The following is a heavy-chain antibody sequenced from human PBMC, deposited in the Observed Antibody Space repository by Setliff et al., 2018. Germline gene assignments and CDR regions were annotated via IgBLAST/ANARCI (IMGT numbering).Heavy chain of an antibody. D-gene: IGHD2-15*01. CDR3: AISTLSICSGGTCPNAFDV. V-gene: IGHV1-18*04. CDR1: GYMFRSYG. Sequence: ASVKVSCKASGYMFRSYGINWMRQAPGQGFEWMGWISAYNDNTKSAQKFQGRITMTTDTTTSTSYMELRSLRSDDTAVYYCAISTLSICSGGTCPNAFDVWGQGTMVTVSS. J-gene: IGHJ3*01. CDR2: ISAYNDNT.